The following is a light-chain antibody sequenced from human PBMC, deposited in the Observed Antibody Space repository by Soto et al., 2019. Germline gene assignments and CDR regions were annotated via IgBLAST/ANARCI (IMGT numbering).Light chain of an antibody. CDR1: QSISSY. J-gene: IGKJ1*01. Sequence: DIQMTQSPSSLSASVGDRVTITCRASQSISSYLNWYQQXPGKAPKLLIYAASSLQSGVPSRFSGSGSGTEFTLTISSLQPDDFATYYCQQYNSYSTFGQGTKVDIK. V-gene: IGKV1-39*01. CDR2: AAS. CDR3: QQYNSYST.